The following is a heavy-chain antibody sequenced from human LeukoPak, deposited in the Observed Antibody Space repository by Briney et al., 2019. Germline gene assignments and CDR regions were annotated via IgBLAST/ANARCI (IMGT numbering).Heavy chain of an antibody. CDR1: GGTFSSYV. J-gene: IGHJ1*01. CDR2: IIPIFGPA. D-gene: IGHD3-9*01. V-gene: IGHV1-69*13. Sequence: GASVKVSCKASGGTFSSYVISWVRQAPGQGLEWMGGIIPIFGPANYAQKFQGRVTITADESTSTAYMELSSLRSEDTAVYYCARGFTYYDILTGYYTVAEYFQHWGQGTLVTVSS. CDR3: ARGFTYYDILTGYYTVAEYFQH.